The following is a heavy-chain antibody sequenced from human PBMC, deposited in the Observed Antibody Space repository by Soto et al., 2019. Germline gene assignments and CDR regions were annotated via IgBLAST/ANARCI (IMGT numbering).Heavy chain of an antibody. CDR3: ARGVLRTFDY. J-gene: IGHJ4*02. CDR2: IYYSGST. Sequence: QVQLQESGPGLVKPSQTLSLTCTVSGGSIRSGGNSWSWIRQHSGKGLEWIGYIYYSGSTYYNPSLXXRLTISLDTSKNQFSLKRSSVTAADTAVYYCARGVLRTFDYWGQGTLVTVSS. CDR1: GGSIRSGGNS. V-gene: IGHV4-31*03.